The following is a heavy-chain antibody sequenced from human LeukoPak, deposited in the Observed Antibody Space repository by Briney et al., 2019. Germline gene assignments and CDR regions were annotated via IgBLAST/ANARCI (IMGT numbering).Heavy chain of an antibody. CDR3: ARHDFGEQWFDP. V-gene: IGHV4-59*08. D-gene: IGHD3-10*01. CDR2: IYYSGST. CDR1: GGSISSYY. Sequence: PSETLSLTCTVSGGSISSYYWSWIRQPPGKGREWIGYIYYSGSTNYNPSLKSRVTISVDTSKNQFSLKLSSVTAADTAMYYCARHDFGEQWFDPWGRGTLVTVAS. J-gene: IGHJ5*02.